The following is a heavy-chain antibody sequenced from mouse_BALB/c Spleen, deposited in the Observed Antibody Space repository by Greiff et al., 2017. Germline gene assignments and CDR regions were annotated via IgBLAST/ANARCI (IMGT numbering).Heavy chain of an antibody. V-gene: IGHV1S135*01. CDR1: GYAFTSYN. Sequence: EVQVVESGPELVKPGASVKVSCKASGYAFTSYNMYWVKQSHGKSLEWIGYIDPYNGGTSYNQKFKGKATLTVDKSSSTAYMHLNSLTSEDSAVYYCARSGDGYLDYWGQGTTLTVSS. CDR2: IDPYNGGT. J-gene: IGHJ2*01. D-gene: IGHD2-3*01. CDR3: ARSGDGYLDY.